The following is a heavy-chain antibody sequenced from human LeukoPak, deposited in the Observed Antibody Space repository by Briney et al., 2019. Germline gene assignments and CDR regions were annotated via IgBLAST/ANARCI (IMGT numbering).Heavy chain of an antibody. CDR1: GFTFTNAW. J-gene: IGHJ4*02. Sequence: GGSLRLSCVASGFTFTNAWMSWVRQAPGKGLEWVGHIKSKTEGGTTDYAAPVKGRFIISRDDSKRTLYLQMNSLKTDDTAVYYCAKYDTSVNFDYWGQGTLVTVSP. CDR3: AKYDTSVNFDY. CDR2: IKSKTEGGTT. D-gene: IGHD3-22*01. V-gene: IGHV3-15*01.